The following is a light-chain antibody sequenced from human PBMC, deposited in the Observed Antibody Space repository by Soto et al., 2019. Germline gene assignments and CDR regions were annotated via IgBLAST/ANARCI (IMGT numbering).Light chain of an antibody. Sequence: VLAQSPGTVSFWPRVRITLSCGASESVTTYLAWYQQKSGQAPRLLVYDVSNRATGIPARFSGSGSGTEFTLTISSLQPDDFATYYCHHYNSYSEAFGQGTKVDIK. J-gene: IGKJ1*01. CDR2: DVS. CDR1: ESVTTY. CDR3: HHYNSYSEA. V-gene: IGKV3-11*01.